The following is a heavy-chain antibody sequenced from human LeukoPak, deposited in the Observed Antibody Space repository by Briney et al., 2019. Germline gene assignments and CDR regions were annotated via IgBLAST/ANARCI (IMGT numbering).Heavy chain of an antibody. J-gene: IGHJ4*02. CDR2: INPSGGST. CDR3: ARDLTVSDFWSGLFDY. Sequence: ASVKVSCKAPGYTFTSYYMHWERQAPGQGLEWMGIINPSGGSTSYAQKFQGRVTMTRDTSTSTVYMELSSLSFEDTAVYYCARDLTVSDFWSGLFDYWGQGTLVTVSS. V-gene: IGHV1-46*01. CDR1: GYTFTSYY. D-gene: IGHD3-3*01.